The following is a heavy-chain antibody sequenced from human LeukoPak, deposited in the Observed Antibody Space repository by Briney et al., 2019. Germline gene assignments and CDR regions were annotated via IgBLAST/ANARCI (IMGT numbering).Heavy chain of an antibody. CDR1: GYSISSGYY. Sequence: SETLSLTCTVSGYSISSGYYWGWIRQPPGKGLEWIGSIYHSGSTYYNPSLKSRVTISVDTSKNQFSLKLSSVTAADTAVYYCARVTAVAGTWFDPWGQGTLVTVSS. CDR3: ARVTAVAGTWFDP. D-gene: IGHD6-19*01. J-gene: IGHJ5*02. CDR2: IYHSGST. V-gene: IGHV4-38-2*02.